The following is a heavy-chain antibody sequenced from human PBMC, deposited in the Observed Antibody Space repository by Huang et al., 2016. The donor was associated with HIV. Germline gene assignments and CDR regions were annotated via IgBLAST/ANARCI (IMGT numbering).Heavy chain of an antibody. Sequence: QVQLQESGPGPVKPSQTLSLTCTVSGESISRGGYLWSWIRQSPGKGLQLIGSSYYTGTPSYNPSLMSRVTMSVDTSKNQVSLRLTSVTAEDTAVYYCARDRITQCNGGRCYSDWSDPWGQGTLVIVSS. CDR3: ARDRITQCNGGRCYSDWSDP. CDR1: GESISRGGYL. V-gene: IGHV4-30-4*08. D-gene: IGHD2-15*01. J-gene: IGHJ5*02. CDR2: SYYTGTP.